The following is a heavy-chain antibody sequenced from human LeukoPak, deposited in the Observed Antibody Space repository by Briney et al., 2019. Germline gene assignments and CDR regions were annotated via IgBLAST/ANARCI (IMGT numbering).Heavy chain of an antibody. CDR3: ARDRGLVVVPAAMPFDY. CDR1: GFTFSSYS. Sequence: PGGSLRLSCAASGFTFSSYSMNWVRQAPGKGLEWVSSISSSSSYIYYADSVKGRFTISRDNAKNSLYLQMNSLGAEDTAVYYCARDRGLVVVPAAMPFDYWGQGTLVTVSS. D-gene: IGHD2-2*01. V-gene: IGHV3-21*01. J-gene: IGHJ4*02. CDR2: ISSSSSYI.